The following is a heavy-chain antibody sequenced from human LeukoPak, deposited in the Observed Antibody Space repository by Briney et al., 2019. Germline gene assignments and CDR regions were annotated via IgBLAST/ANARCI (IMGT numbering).Heavy chain of an antibody. CDR1: GFSFSKDA. CDR2: ISFDETKK. J-gene: IGHJ4*02. D-gene: IGHD2-21*01. CDR3: ARMKVIKGASLDY. V-gene: IGHV3-30-3*01. Sequence: GGSLRLSCAASGFSFSKDAMHWVRQAPGKGLEWVAVISFDETKKYYADSVKGRFTISRDNSNNTLFLQMNSVKTEDTAVYFCARMKVIKGASLDYWGQGSLVTVSS.